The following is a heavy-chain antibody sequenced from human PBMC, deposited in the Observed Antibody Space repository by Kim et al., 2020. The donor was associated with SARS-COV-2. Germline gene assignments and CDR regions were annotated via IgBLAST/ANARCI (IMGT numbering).Heavy chain of an antibody. Sequence: GGSLRLSCAASGFTFSSYSMNWVRQAPGKGLEWVSSISSSSSYIYYADSVKGRFTISRDNAKNSLYLQMNSLRAEDTAVYYCARFFVPAAIWYYYYGMDVWGQGTTVTVSS. D-gene: IGHD2-2*01. CDR2: ISSSSSYI. CDR3: ARFFVPAAIWYYYYGMDV. V-gene: IGHV3-21*01. J-gene: IGHJ6*02. CDR1: GFTFSSYS.